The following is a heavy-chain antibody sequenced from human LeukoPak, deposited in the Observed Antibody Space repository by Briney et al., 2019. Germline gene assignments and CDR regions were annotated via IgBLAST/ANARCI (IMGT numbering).Heavy chain of an antibody. D-gene: IGHD2-2*01. CDR2: IYGGGTT. Sequence: GGSLRLSCADSGLTVSRNYMNWVRQAPGKGLEWVSIIYGGGTTYYADSVKGRFTISRDNSKNTMYLQMNSLRAEDTAVYYCARSTRALVPTADDAFDIWGQGTMVTVSS. J-gene: IGHJ3*02. CDR3: ARSTRALVPTADDAFDI. CDR1: GLTVSRNY. V-gene: IGHV3-66*02.